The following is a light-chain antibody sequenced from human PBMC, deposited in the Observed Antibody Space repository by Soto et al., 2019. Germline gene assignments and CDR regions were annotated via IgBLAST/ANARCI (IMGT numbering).Light chain of an antibody. CDR2: GAS. Sequence: SLLRQSPCTLSLSPGERATLSCRASQSVSGSYLAWDQQKPGQAPGPLVYGASSRATGIPDRFSGSASGTDFTLTIRRLEHEDFAVYSCQHYGSSHLRTFGQGTKVHIK. J-gene: IGKJ1*01. CDR1: QSVSGSY. V-gene: IGKV3-20*01. CDR3: QHYGSSHLRT.